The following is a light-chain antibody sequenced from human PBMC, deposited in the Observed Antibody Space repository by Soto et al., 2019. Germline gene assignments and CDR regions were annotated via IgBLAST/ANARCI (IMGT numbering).Light chain of an antibody. V-gene: IGKV3-15*01. J-gene: IGKJ1*01. CDR1: QGIGDT. CDR2: DTS. Sequence: EVVMRQSPATLSVSPGEGATPSCRASQGIGDTLAWYQHKPGQTPRLLIYDTSTRATGVPTRFSGSRSGAEFTLTISSLQPDDFATYYCQHYNSYSEAFGQGTKV. CDR3: QHYNSYSEA.